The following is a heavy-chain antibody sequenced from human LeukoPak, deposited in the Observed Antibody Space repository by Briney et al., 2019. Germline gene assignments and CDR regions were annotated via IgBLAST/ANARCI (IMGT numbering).Heavy chain of an antibody. CDR1: GFTVSSNY. J-gene: IGHJ3*02. D-gene: IGHD3-10*01. V-gene: IGHV3-66*01. Sequence: PGGSLRLSCAASGFTVSSNYMSWVRQAPGKGLEWVSVIYSGGSTYYADSVKGRFTISRDNSKNTLYLQMNSLRAEDTAVYYCARDPFNYYGSGSYSAAFDIWGQGTMVTVSS. CDR2: IYSGGST. CDR3: ARDPFNYYGSGSYSAAFDI.